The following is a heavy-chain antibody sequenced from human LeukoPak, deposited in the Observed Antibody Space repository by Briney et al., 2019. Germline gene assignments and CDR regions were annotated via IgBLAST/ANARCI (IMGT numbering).Heavy chain of an antibody. D-gene: IGHD3-3*01. CDR2: VNTSGII. CDR3: AREWSY. CDR1: GGSITIGSDF. Sequence: SETLSLTCTVSGGSITIGSDFWSWVRQPAGKGLEWIGRVNTSGIIKYNPSLKSRVTISIDMSKNQFSLRLISVAAADTAVYYCAREWSYWGHGTLVTVSS. J-gene: IGHJ4*01. V-gene: IGHV4-61*02.